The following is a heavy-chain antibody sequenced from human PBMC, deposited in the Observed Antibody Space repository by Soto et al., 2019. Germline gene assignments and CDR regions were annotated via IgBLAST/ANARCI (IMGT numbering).Heavy chain of an antibody. V-gene: IGHV3-66*01. CDR1: GVTVGDIY. CDR3: ATVGYDTNGYRGAFYS. Sequence: EVQLVESGGGLVQPGGSLRLSCAASGVTVGDIYMSWVRQAPGKGLEWVSVIYSGDRTDNADSVKGRFTISRDNSKNTLYLQMSSLRAEDSAVYYCATVGYDTNGYRGAFYSWGQGTLVTVSS. CDR2: IYSGDRT. J-gene: IGHJ5*02. D-gene: IGHD3-22*01.